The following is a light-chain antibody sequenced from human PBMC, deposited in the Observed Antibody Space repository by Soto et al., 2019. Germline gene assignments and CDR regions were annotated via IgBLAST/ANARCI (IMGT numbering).Light chain of an antibody. CDR1: QNINNF. CDR2: TTS. Sequence: DIQLTQSPSTLSGSVGDRVTITCRASQNINNFLAWYQQKPGIAPKLLIYTTSTLEHGVPSRFSGRGSGTDFTLTISSLQPDDLATYFCQQYYSDRTFGQGTKVEI. CDR3: QQYYSDRT. V-gene: IGKV1-5*03. J-gene: IGKJ1*01.